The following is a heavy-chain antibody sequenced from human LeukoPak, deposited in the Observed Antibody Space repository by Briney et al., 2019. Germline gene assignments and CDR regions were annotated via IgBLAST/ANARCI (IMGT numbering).Heavy chain of an antibody. V-gene: IGHV1-2*02. CDR2: INPNSGGT. CDR3: ARVRGGIAVAVGPFDY. CDR1: GYTFTGYY. J-gene: IGHJ4*02. D-gene: IGHD6-19*01. Sequence: ASVKVSCKASGYTFTGYYMHWVRQAPGQGLEWMGWINPNSGGTNYAQKFQGRVTMTRDTSISTAYMELSRLRSDDTAVYYCARVRGGIAVAVGPFDYWGQGTLVTVSS.